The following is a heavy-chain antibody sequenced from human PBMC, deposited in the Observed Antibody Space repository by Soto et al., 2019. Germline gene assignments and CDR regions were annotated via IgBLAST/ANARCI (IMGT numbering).Heavy chain of an antibody. J-gene: IGHJ4*02. V-gene: IGHV1-18*04. CDR2: IGPDKGGT. Sequence: QIQLVQSGPEVKRPGASVRVSCKASGYSFVSHGISWVRQAPGQGLEWMAWIGPDKGGTKYAQRLQGRVTVTTDTHTSSVYMELRNLGPDDTAVYYCARDVQHWWDYATGGFDYGGQGTLVAVSS. CDR1: GYSFVSHG. D-gene: IGHD2-8*02. CDR3: ARDVQHWWDYATGGFDY.